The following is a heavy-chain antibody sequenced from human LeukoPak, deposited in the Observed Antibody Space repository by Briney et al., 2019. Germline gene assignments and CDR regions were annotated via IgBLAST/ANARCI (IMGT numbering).Heavy chain of an antibody. D-gene: IGHD6-13*01. CDR1: GYTFTSYD. CDR2: KNPNSGNT. V-gene: IGHV1-8*01. CDR3: ARGRSSSWYKEGDY. Sequence: ASVKVSCKASGYTFTSYDINWVRQATGQGLECMGWKNPNSGNTGYAQKFQGRVTMTRNTSISTAYMELSSLRSEDTAVYYCARGRSSSWYKEGDYWGQGTLVTVSS. J-gene: IGHJ4*02.